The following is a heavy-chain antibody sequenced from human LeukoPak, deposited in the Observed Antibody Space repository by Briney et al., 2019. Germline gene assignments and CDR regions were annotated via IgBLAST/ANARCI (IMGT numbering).Heavy chain of an antibody. CDR1: GYTFTSYA. J-gene: IGHJ6*02. CDR2: INTNTGNP. CDR3: ASLVGATPHYYYGMDV. V-gene: IGHV7-4-1*02. Sequence: ASVKVSCKASGYTFTSYAMNWVRQAPGQGLEWMGWINTNTGNPTYAQGFTGRFVFSLDTSVSTAYLQISSLKAEDTAVYYCASLVGATPHYYYGMDVWGQGTTVTVPS. D-gene: IGHD1-26*01.